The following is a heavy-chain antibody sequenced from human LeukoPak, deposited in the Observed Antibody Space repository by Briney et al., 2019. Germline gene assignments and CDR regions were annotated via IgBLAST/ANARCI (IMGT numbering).Heavy chain of an antibody. CDR1: GGSISTYY. D-gene: IGHD3-16*01. CDR2: IYSSGSI. Sequence: SETLSLTCTVSGGSISTYYWNWIRQPAGKGLEWIGRIYSSGSIYYNPSLKSRVTMSLDTSKNQFSLNLSSVTAADTAVYYCARDAVDTLWGVWFDPWGQGTLVTVSS. CDR3: ARDAVDTLWGVWFDP. J-gene: IGHJ5*02. V-gene: IGHV4-4*07.